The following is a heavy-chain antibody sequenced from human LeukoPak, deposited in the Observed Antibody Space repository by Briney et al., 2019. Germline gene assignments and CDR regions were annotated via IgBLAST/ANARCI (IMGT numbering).Heavy chain of an antibody. Sequence: GGSLRLSCAASGFTFSGHWMHWVRQAPGKGLVWVSRINKDGSSTDYADSVKGRFTISRDNAKNTLSLQMNSLRVEDTAVYYCARDLNWSQVDYWGQGTLVTVSS. J-gene: IGHJ4*02. CDR1: GFTFSGHW. CDR2: INKDGSST. CDR3: ARDLNWSQVDY. V-gene: IGHV3-74*01. D-gene: IGHD1-20*01.